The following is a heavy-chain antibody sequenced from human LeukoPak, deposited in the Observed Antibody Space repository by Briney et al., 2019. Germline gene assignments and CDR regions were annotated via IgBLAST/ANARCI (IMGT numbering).Heavy chain of an antibody. Sequence: GGSLRLSCAASGFTFSSYAVHWVRQAPGKGLEWVAVISYDGSKKYYADSVKGRFTISRDNSKNTLYLQMNSLRGEDTAVYYCARDGYDSSGYRMGADYYYGMDVWDQGTTVTVSS. CDR1: GFTFSSYA. J-gene: IGHJ6*02. CDR3: ARDGYDSSGYRMGADYYYGMDV. CDR2: ISYDGSKK. D-gene: IGHD3-22*01. V-gene: IGHV3-30-3*01.